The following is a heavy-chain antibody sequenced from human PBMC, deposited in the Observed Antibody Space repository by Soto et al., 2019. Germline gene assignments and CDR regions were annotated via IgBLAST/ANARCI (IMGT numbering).Heavy chain of an antibody. Sequence: PSETLSLTCAVYGGSFSGYYWCWIRQPPGKGLEWIGEINHSGSTNYNPSLKSRVTISVDTSKNQFSLKLSSVTAADTAVYYCARVGDCSSTSCYGRWLDPWGQGTLVTV. CDR3: ARVGDCSSTSCYGRWLDP. D-gene: IGHD2-2*01. J-gene: IGHJ5*02. V-gene: IGHV4-34*01. CDR1: GGSFSGYY. CDR2: INHSGST.